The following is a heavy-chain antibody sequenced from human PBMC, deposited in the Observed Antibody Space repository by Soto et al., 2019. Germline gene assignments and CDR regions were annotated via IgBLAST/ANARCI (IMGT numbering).Heavy chain of an antibody. Sequence: ASETLSLTCTVSGGSISSYYWSWIRQPPGKGLEWIGYIYYSGSTNYNPSLKSRVTISVDTSKNQFSLKLSSVTAADTAVYYCAREYAFSSDYWGQGTVVTVSS. V-gene: IGHV4-59*01. CDR3: AREYAFSSDY. CDR2: IYYSGST. D-gene: IGHD2-2*01. CDR1: GGSISSYY. J-gene: IGHJ4*02.